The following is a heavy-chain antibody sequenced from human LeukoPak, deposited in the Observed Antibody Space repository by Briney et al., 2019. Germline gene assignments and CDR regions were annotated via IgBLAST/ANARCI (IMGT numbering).Heavy chain of an antibody. J-gene: IGHJ6*03. CDR3: AGEMAIITPYYYMDV. Sequence: SETLSLTCIVFGGSISSGGYYWSWIRQPPGKGLEWIGYIYHSGSTNYNPSLKSRITMSVDTSKNQFSLKLSSVTAADTAVYYCAGEMAIITPYYYMDVWGKGTTVTVSS. CDR2: IYHSGST. V-gene: IGHV4-61*08. CDR1: GGSISSGGYY. D-gene: IGHD5-24*01.